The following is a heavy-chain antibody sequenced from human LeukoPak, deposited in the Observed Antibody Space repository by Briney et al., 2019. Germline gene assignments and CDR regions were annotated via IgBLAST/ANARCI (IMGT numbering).Heavy chain of an antibody. CDR1: GFTFDDYG. V-gene: IGHV3-20*01. CDR3: ARGRSSSWLNNWFDP. J-gene: IGHJ5*02. Sequence: GGSLRLSCAASGFTFDDYGMSWVRQAPGKGLEWVSGINWNGGSTGYADSVKGRFTISRDNAKNSLYLQMNSLRAEDTALYHCARGRSSSWLNNWFDPWGQGTLVTVPS. CDR2: INWNGGST. D-gene: IGHD6-13*01.